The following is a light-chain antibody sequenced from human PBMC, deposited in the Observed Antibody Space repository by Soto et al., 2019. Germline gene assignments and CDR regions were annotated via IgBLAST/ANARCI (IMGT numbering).Light chain of an antibody. CDR3: SSYTTSSTQV. Sequence: TGXSSDIGTYNYVSWYQQHPGKVPKLXXYEVSNRPXGVSNRFSGSKSGNTASLAISGLQAEDEADYYCSSYTTSSTQVFGGGTKVTVL. V-gene: IGLV2-14*01. CDR1: SSDIGTYNY. J-gene: IGLJ3*02. CDR2: EVS.